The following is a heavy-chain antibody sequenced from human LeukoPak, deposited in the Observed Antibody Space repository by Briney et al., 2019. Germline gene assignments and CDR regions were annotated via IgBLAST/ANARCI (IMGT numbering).Heavy chain of an antibody. CDR3: AKDIGGSYHRFDY. V-gene: IGHV3-23*01. D-gene: IGHD1-26*01. CDR2: ISGSGGST. Sequence: PGASLRLSCAASGLTFSSYAMSWVRQAPGKGLEWVSAISGSGGSTYYADSVKGRFTISRDNSKNTLYLQMNSLRAEDTAVYYCAKDIGGSYHRFDYWGQGTLVTVSS. CDR1: GLTFSSYA. J-gene: IGHJ4*02.